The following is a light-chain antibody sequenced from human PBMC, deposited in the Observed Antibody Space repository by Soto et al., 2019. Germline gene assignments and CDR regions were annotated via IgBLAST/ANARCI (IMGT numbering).Light chain of an antibody. CDR3: QQYNNWPPWT. J-gene: IGKJ1*01. V-gene: IGKV3-15*01. CDR1: QSVSSN. CDR2: GAS. Sequence: EIVSTQSPATLSVSPGERATLSCVSSQSVSSNLAWYQQKPGQAPRLLIYGASTRATGIPARFSGSGSGTEFTLPISSLQSEDFAVYYCQQYNNWPPWTFGQGTKVDIK.